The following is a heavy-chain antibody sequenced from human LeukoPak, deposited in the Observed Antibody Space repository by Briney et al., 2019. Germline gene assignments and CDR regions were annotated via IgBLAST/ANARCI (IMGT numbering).Heavy chain of an antibody. D-gene: IGHD3-22*01. CDR1: GYTFTRYG. Sequence: ASVKVSCKASGYTFTRYGISWVRQAPGQGLEWMGWISAYNGNRNYVQKLQGRVTMTTDTSTNTAYMELRSLRSDDTAVYYCARGLDDSSGYYADYWGQGTLVTVSS. J-gene: IGHJ4*02. CDR3: ARGLDDSSGYYADY. CDR2: ISAYNGNR. V-gene: IGHV1-18*01.